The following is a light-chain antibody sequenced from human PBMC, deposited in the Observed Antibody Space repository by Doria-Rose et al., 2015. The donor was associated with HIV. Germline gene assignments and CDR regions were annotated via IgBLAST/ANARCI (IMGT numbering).Light chain of an antibody. J-gene: IGKJ1*01. CDR1: QRFSSTH. CDR2: DGS. V-gene: IGKV3-20*01. Sequence: TQSPGTLSLSPGERATLSCRASQRFSSTHLAWYQQKPGQAPSLLIYDGSTRDTGIPDRFSASGSETDFTLTINRLEPEDFALYYCHQYGTSWTFGQGTKVE. CDR3: HQYGTSWT.